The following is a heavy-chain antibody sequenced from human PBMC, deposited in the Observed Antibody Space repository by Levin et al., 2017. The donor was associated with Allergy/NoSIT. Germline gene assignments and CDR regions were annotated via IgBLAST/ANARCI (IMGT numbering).Heavy chain of an antibody. CDR3: ARVRGPLLRYFDWLGSGDDSEN. J-gene: IGHJ3*01. D-gene: IGHD3-9*01. V-gene: IGHV6-1*01. CDR1: GDSVSSNSAA. CDR2: TYYRSKWYN. Sequence: SQTLSLTCAISGDSVSSNSAAWNWIRQSPSRGLEWLGRTYYRSKWYNDYAVSVKSRITINPDTSKNQFSLQLNSVTPEVTAVYYCARVRGPLLRYFDWLGSGDDSENRGQGRMVTVSS.